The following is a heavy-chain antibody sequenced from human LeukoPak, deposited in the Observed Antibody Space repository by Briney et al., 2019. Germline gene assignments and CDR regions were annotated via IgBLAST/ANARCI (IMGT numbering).Heavy chain of an antibody. D-gene: IGHD6-13*01. Sequence: GGSLRLSCAASGFTFSSYAMSWVRQAPGKGLEWVSAISGSGGSTYYADSVKGRFTISRDNSKNTLYLQMNSLRAEDTAVYYCAKDKTKGRDGSSWSYYYYGMDVWGQGTTVTVSS. CDR3: AKDKTKGRDGSSWSYYYYGMDV. CDR2: ISGSGGST. J-gene: IGHJ6*02. V-gene: IGHV3-23*01. CDR1: GFTFSSYA.